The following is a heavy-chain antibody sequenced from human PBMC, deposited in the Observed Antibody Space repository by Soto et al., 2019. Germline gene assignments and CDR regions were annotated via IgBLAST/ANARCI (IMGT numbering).Heavy chain of an antibody. CDR2: ISYDGSNK. V-gene: IGHV3-30*03. J-gene: IGHJ6*02. D-gene: IGHD3-10*01. CDR3: NTQPHHGADYYYGMDV. CDR1: GFTLRNYG. Sequence: GGSLRLPCAASGFTLRNYGMHWVPQAPSKGLEWVAVISYDGSNKYYADSVKGRFTISRDNSKNTLYLQMNSLRAEDTAVYYCNTQPHHGADYYYGMDVWGQGTTVTVSS.